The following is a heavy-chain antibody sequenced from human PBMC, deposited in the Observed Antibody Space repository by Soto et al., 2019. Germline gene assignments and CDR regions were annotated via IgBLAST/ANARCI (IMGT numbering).Heavy chain of an antibody. D-gene: IGHD3-3*01. CDR1: GFTFSGYA. CDR3: ARDLQAVYDFWGRGVYYYGMDV. V-gene: IGHV3-30-3*01. Sequence: QVQLVESGGGVVQPGRSLRLSCAASGFTFSGYAMHWVRQAPGKGLGWVAVISYDGSNKYYADSVKGRFTISRDNSKNTLYLQMNSLRAEDTAVYYCARDLQAVYDFWGRGVYYYGMDVWGQGTTVTVSS. J-gene: IGHJ6*02. CDR2: ISYDGSNK.